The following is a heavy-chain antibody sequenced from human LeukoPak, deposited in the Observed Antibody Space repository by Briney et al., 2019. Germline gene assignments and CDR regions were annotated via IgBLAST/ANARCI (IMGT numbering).Heavy chain of an antibody. D-gene: IGHD3-10*01. CDR1: GFTLSSYS. J-gene: IGHJ4*02. V-gene: IGHV3-48*01. CDR3: ARDRYGSGSYTSYPAY. Sequence: PGGSLRLSRAASGFTLSSYSMSCVRQAPGKGLEWVSYISSSSSTIYYADSVKGRFTISRDNAKDSLYLHMSSLRAEDTAVYYCARDRYGSGSYTSYPAYWGQGTLVTVSS. CDR2: ISSSSSTI.